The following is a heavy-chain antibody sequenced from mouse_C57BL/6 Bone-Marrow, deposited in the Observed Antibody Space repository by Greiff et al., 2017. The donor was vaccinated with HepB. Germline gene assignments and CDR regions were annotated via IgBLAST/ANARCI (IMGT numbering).Heavy chain of an antibody. J-gene: IGHJ2*01. D-gene: IGHD2-4*01. CDR1: GYTFTSYW. CDR2: IYPSDSET. CDR3: ARSGPSYYDYDVGY. Sequence: QVQLQQPGAELVRPGSSVKLSCKASGYTFTSYWMDWVKQRPGQGLEWIGNIYPSDSETHYNQKFKDKATLTVDKSSSTAYMQLSSLTSEDSAVYYGARSGPSYYDYDVGYWGQGTTLTVSS. V-gene: IGHV1-61*01.